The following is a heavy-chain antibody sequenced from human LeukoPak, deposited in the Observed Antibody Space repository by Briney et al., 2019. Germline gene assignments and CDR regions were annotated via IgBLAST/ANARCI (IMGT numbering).Heavy chain of an antibody. CDR3: TTDSSGYYFSSFDY. CDR2: ISSSSSYI. J-gene: IGHJ4*02. V-gene: IGHV3-21*03. CDR1: RFTFSSYS. Sequence: PGGSLRLSCAASRFTFSSYSMNWVRQAPGKGLEWVSSISSSSSYIYYADSVKGRFTISRDNSKNTLYLQMNSLKTEDTAVYYCTTDSSGYYFSSFDYWGQGTLVTVSS. D-gene: IGHD3-22*01.